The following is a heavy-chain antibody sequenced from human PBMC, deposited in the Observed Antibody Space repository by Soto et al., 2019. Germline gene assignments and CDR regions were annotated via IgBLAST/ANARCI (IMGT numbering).Heavy chain of an antibody. CDR3: ARDTYYSGSSSYGLDT. J-gene: IGHJ5*02. CDR2: IYHNGST. D-gene: IGHD3-22*01. CDR1: GGSISSNSW. V-gene: IGHV4-4*02. Sequence: PSETLSLTCVVSGGSISSNSWWSWVRQPPGKGLEWIGEIYHNGSTNYKSSLKSRVIIKLDKSKNQFSLKMISVTAADTALYYCARDTYYSGSSSYGLDTWGPGTLVTVSS.